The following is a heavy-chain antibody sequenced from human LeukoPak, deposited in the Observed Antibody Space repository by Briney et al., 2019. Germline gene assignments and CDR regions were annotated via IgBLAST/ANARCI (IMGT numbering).Heavy chain of an antibody. J-gene: IGHJ6*03. D-gene: IGHD2-15*01. CDR1: GGSISSHY. Sequence: KSSETLSLTCTVSGGSISSHYWTWIRQSPVKGLEWIGDISNSGSTSYNPSLKSRVTISIDTSKNQFSLKLSSVTAADTAVYYCRRDALVGYFSYYYMDVWGKGTTVTVSS. CDR2: ISNSGST. V-gene: IGHV4-59*11. CDR3: RRDALVGYFSYYYMDV.